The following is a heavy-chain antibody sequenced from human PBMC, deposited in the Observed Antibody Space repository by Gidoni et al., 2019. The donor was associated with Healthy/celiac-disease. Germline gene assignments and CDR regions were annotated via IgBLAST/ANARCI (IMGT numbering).Heavy chain of an antibody. CDR1: GYSFTSYW. Sequence: EVPLLQSGAEVQKPGESLKISCTASGYSFTSYWIGWVRQMPGKGLEWIGIIYPGDSDTRYSPSFQGQVTISADKSISTAYLQWSSLKASDTAMYYCARQAAAAGPYYYYGMDVWGQGTTVTVSS. CDR3: ARQAAAAGPYYYYGMDV. V-gene: IGHV5-51*01. J-gene: IGHJ6*02. CDR2: IYPGDSDT. D-gene: IGHD6-13*01.